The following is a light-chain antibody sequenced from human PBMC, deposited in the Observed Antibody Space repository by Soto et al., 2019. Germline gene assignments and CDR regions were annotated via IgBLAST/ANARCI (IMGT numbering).Light chain of an antibody. Sequence: EIVLTQSPATLSLSPGERATLSCRASQSVSSYLAWYQQKPGQAPRLLIYDASNRATGIPARFSGSGSGTDVTLNISSLEPEDFAVYYCQQRSNWPPLTFGQGTRLEIK. CDR3: QQRSNWPPLT. CDR1: QSVSSY. J-gene: IGKJ5*01. CDR2: DAS. V-gene: IGKV3-11*01.